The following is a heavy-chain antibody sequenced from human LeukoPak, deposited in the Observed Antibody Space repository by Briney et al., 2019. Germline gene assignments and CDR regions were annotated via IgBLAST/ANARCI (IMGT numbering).Heavy chain of an antibody. D-gene: IGHD1-7*01. V-gene: IGHV3-30*18. CDR1: GFTFSSYG. J-gene: IGHJ4*02. CDR3: VETGPTDY. Sequence: QPGRSLRLSCAASGFTFSSYGMHWVRQAPGKGLEWVAAISHDGNNKHYADSVKGRFTISRDNSKNTLYLQMNSLRVEDTAVYLCVETGPTDYWGQGTLVTVSS. CDR2: ISHDGNNK.